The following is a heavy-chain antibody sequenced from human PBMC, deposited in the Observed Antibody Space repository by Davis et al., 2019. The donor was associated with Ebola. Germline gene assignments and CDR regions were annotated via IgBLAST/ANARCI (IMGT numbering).Heavy chain of an antibody. CDR3: ARGGSNWYEDWFDP. CDR1: GGSFSGYY. CDR2: INHSGST. V-gene: IGHV4-34*01. Sequence: SETLSLTCAVYGGSFSGYYWSWIRQPPGKGLEWIGEINHSGSTNYNPSLKSRVTISVYTSKNQFSLKLSSVTAADTAVYYCARGGSNWYEDWFDPWGQGTLVTVSS. J-gene: IGHJ5*02. D-gene: IGHD6-13*01.